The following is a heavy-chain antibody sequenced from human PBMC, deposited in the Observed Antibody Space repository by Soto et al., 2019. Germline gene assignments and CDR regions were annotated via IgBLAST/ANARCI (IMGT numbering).Heavy chain of an antibody. V-gene: IGHV1-69*12. CDR1: GGTCSSYA. J-gene: IGHJ6*02. CDR2: IIPIFGTA. D-gene: IGHD6-19*01. CDR3: ATHYSSGGSYYYYGVDV. Sequence: QDQLVQSGAEVKKPGSSVKVTCKASGGTCSSYAISWVRHAPGQGLEWMGGIIPIFGTADYAQKFQGRVTITADESTSTAYMELSSLISEDTAVYYCATHYSSGGSYYYYGVDVWGQGTTVTVSS.